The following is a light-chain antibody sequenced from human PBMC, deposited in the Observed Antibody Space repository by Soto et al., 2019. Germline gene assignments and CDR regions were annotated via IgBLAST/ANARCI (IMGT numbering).Light chain of an antibody. V-gene: IGLV1-44*01. J-gene: IGLJ2*01. Sequence: SVLTQPPSASGTPGQSVTISCSGSRSIIGSKTLNWYQLVPGSAPKLLIYTTNQRPSGVPDRFSASKSGTSASLAISGLQSEDEADYYCVAWNDSLHGVVFGGGTKVTVL. CDR3: VAWNDSLHGVV. CDR1: RSIIGSKT. CDR2: TTN.